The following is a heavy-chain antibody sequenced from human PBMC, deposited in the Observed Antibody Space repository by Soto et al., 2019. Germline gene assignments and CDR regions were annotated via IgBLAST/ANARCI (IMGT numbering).Heavy chain of an antibody. D-gene: IGHD3-16*01. CDR1: GFTFSDVW. Sequence: PGGSLRLSCAASGFTFSDVWMNWVRQAPGKGLEWVGRLKSKTDGGSTDYAAPVKGRFTISRDDSKHTLYLQMNSLKTEDTAVYYCSTDRGGGLRSGTQGYVFDYWGLGTLVTVSS. J-gene: IGHJ4*02. V-gene: IGHV3-15*07. CDR2: LKSKTDGGST. CDR3: STDRGGGLRSGTQGYVFDY.